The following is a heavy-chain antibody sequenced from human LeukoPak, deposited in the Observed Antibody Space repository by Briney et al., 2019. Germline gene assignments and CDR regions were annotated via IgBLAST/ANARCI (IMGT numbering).Heavy chain of an antibody. CDR1: GFTFSSYW. CDR2: IKQDGSEK. J-gene: IGHJ4*02. V-gene: IGHV3-7*01. Sequence: SGGSLRLSCAASGFTFSSYWMSWVRQAPGKGLEWVANIKQDGSEKYYVDSVKGRFTISRDNAKNSPYLQMNSLRAEDTAVYYCAREPYYYDSSGYYYDIFDYWGQGTLVTVSS. D-gene: IGHD3-22*01. CDR3: AREPYYYDSSGYYYDIFDY.